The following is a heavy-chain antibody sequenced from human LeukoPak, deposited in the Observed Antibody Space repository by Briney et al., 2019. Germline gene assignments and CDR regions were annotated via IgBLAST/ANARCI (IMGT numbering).Heavy chain of an antibody. CDR2: INTDGSIT. CDR1: GFTFSSYW. Sequence: GGSLRLSCAASGFTFSSYWMHWVRQAPGKGLVWVSRINTDGSITDYADSVKGRFTISRDNAKNTLYLQVNSLRAKDTAIYYCVRPDIVTVPLGCWGQGTLVTVSS. D-gene: IGHD2-2*01. CDR3: VRPDIVTVPLGC. J-gene: IGHJ4*02. V-gene: IGHV3-74*01.